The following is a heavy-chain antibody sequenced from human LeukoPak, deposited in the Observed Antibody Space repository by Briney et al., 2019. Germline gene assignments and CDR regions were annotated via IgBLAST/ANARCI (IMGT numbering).Heavy chain of an antibody. CDR3: SKVGQLVFDY. J-gene: IGHJ4*02. CDR1: GYTFTNDY. CDR2: INPGDGNT. V-gene: IGHV1-46*03. D-gene: IGHD6-6*01. Sequence: GASVKVSCKTSGYTFTNDYMHWVRQAPGQGLEWMGVINPGDGNTKYAQKFQGRVTMTRDTSTSTLYMELSSLRSEDTAMYYCSKVGQLVFDYWGQGTLVTVSS.